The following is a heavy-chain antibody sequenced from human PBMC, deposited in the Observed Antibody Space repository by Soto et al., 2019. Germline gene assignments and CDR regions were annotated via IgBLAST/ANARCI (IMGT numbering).Heavy chain of an antibody. V-gene: IGHV1-69*13. CDR1: GGTFSSYG. D-gene: IGHD5-18*01. J-gene: IGHJ6*02. CDR2: IIPIFATV. Sequence: SVKVSCKASGGTFSSYGISWVRQAPGQGLEWMGGIIPIFATVNFAQKFQGRVTITADESTSTAYMELSSLRFEDTAVYYCARALGGYSYGPGDYFYYGLDVWGQGTMVTV. CDR3: ARALGGYSYGPGDYFYYGLDV.